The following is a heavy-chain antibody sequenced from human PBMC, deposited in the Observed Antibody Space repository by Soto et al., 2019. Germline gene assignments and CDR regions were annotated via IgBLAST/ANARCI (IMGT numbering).Heavy chain of an antibody. V-gene: IGHV3-30-3*01. D-gene: IGHD4-4*01. Sequence: QVQLVESGGGVVQPGRSLRLSCAASGFTFSSYAMHWVRQAPGKGLEWVAVISYDGSNKYYADSVKGRFTISRDNSKNTLYRQMNSLRAEDTAVYYCARVATVTPYYYSYGMDVWGQGTTVTVSS. J-gene: IGHJ6*02. CDR3: ARVATVTPYYYSYGMDV. CDR2: ISYDGSNK. CDR1: GFTFSSYA.